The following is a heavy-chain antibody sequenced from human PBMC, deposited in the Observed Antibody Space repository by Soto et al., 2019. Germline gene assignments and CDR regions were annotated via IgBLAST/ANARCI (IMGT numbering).Heavy chain of an antibody. Sequence: PGGSLRLSCAASGFSFSSYGMLWVRQAPGKGLEWVSTICGDGGSSYYADSVKGRFTISRDNSKNTLYLQMSSLRADDTAVYYCAARIAFDPWGQGTLVTVSS. CDR1: GFSFSSYG. CDR2: ICGDGGSS. J-gene: IGHJ5*02. V-gene: IGHV3-23*01. D-gene: IGHD6-13*01. CDR3: AARIAFDP.